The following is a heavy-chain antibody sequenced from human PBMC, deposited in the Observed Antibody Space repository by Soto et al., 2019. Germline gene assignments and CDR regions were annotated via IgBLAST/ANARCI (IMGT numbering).Heavy chain of an antibody. V-gene: IGHV4-31*03. CDR1: GGSINSGGYY. Sequence: QVQLQESGPGLVKPSQTLSLTCTVSGGSINSGGYYWSWVRQYPGKGLEWIAYIYYSGSTYYNPSLKSRLTISIDTSNNPFSLNLTSVTAADTAVYYCARGWVAAVRLDYWGQGTLVTVSS. CDR3: ARGWVAAVRLDY. J-gene: IGHJ4*02. D-gene: IGHD2-15*01. CDR2: IYYSGST.